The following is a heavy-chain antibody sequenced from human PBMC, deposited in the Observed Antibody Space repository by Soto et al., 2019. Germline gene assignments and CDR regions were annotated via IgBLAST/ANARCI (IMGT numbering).Heavy chain of an antibody. V-gene: IGHV4-39*01. CDR2: IYNSGNT. CDR1: GGSISSGFYS. CDR3: VHISSAIYWFDP. J-gene: IGHJ5*02. D-gene: IGHD2-2*02. Sequence: SETLSLTCAVSGGSISSGFYSWGWIRQPPGKGLEWIGGIYNSGNTYRNPSLKSRVTISVDTSKNQFSLRLTSVTAADTAVYYCVHISSAIYWFDPWGQGTLVTVSS.